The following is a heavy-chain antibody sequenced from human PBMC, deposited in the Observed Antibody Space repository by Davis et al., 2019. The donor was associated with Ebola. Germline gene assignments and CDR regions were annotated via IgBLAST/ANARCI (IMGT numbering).Heavy chain of an antibody. J-gene: IGHJ4*02. CDR3: ARGPDPDLSHFDY. Sequence: PGGSLRLSCAASGFNFGIYWMHWVRQVPGKGLVWVSRIKNEESSIQYADSAKGRFTISRDNGKNTLYLQMSSLRVEDTAVYYCARGPDPDLSHFDYWGQGTLVTVSS. CDR1: GFNFGIYW. V-gene: IGHV3-74*03. CDR2: IKNEESSI.